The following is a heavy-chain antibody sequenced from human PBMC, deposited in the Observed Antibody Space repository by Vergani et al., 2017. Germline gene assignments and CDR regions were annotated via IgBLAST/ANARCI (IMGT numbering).Heavy chain of an antibody. Sequence: VQLLESGGGLVQPGGSLRLSCAASGFTFRSYGMHWVRQAPGKGLEWVAVISYDGGFEYYGDSVKGRFSISRDNSRNTLYLQMNSLRSEDTAVYYCAKVSDNEAGFDSWGQGALVTVSS. V-gene: IGHV3-30*18. D-gene: IGHD6-19*01. CDR1: GFTFRSYG. J-gene: IGHJ4*02. CDR2: ISYDGGFE. CDR3: AKVSDNEAGFDS.